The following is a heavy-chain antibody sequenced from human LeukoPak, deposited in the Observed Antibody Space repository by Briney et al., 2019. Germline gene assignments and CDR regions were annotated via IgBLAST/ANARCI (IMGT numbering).Heavy chain of an antibody. V-gene: IGHV3-23*01. CDR2: ISGNSGST. CDR3: AKGVVVVPAAGRYFDY. CDR1: GFTFSSYA. J-gene: IGHJ4*02. D-gene: IGHD2-2*01. Sequence: GGSLRLSCAASGFTFSSYAMSWVRQTPGKGLEWVSSISGNSGSTHYADSVKGRFTISRDNSKNTLYLQMNSLRAEDTAVYYCAKGVVVVPAAGRYFDYWGQGTLVTVSS.